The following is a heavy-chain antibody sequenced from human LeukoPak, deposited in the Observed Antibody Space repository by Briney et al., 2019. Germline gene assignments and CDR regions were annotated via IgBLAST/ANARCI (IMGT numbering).Heavy chain of an antibody. Sequence: ASVKVSCKASGYTFASYYMHWVRQAPGQGLEWMGIINPSGGSTSYAQKFQGRVTMTRDTSTSTVYMELSSLRSGDTAVYYCARGGIRYCSSTSCYTGWFDPWGQGTLVTVSS. J-gene: IGHJ5*02. CDR1: GYTFASYY. CDR2: INPSGGST. D-gene: IGHD2-2*02. V-gene: IGHV1-46*01. CDR3: ARGGIRYCSSTSCYTGWFDP.